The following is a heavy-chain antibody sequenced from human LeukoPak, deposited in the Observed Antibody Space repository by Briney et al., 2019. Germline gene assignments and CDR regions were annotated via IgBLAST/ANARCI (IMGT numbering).Heavy chain of an antibody. CDR1: GFTFSSYS. Sequence: PGGSLRLSCAASGFTFSSYSMNWVRQAPGKGLEWVSYISSSSSTIYYADSVKGRFTISRDNAKNSLYLQMNSLRAEDTAVYYCARAYYDILTGYTPMDYYGMDVWGQGTTVTVSS. V-gene: IGHV3-48*04. CDR2: ISSSSSTI. D-gene: IGHD3-9*01. CDR3: ARAYYDILTGYTPMDYYGMDV. J-gene: IGHJ6*02.